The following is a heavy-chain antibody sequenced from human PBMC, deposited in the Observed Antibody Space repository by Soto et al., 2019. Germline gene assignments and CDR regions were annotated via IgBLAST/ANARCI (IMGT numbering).Heavy chain of an antibody. Sequence: GGSLRLSCASSGFTFISYAMIWVRQAPGKGLEWVSAISGSGGSTYYADSVKGRFTISRDNSKNTLYLQMNSLRAEDTAVYYCAKMGWTTVLYYMDVWGKGTPVTVSS. CDR2: ISGSGGST. J-gene: IGHJ6*03. CDR3: AKMGWTTVLYYMDV. V-gene: IGHV3-23*01. CDR1: GFTFISYA. D-gene: IGHD4-4*01.